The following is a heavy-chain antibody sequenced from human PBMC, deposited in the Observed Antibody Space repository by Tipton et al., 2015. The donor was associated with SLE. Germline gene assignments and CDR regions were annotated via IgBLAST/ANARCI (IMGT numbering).Heavy chain of an antibody. CDR1: GGSSSGYY. CDR2: INHSGST. V-gene: IGHV4-34*01. CDR3: ARVVQLAGYFHH. J-gene: IGHJ1*01. Sequence: TLSLTCAVYGGSSSGYYWSWIRQPPGKGLEWIGEINHSGSTNYNPSLKSRVTISVDTSKNQFSLKLRSVTAADTAVYYCARVVQLAGYFHHWGQGTLVTVSS. D-gene: IGHD6-6*01.